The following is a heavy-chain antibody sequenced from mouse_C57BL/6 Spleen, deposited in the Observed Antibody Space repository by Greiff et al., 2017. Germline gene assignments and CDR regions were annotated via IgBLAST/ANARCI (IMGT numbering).Heavy chain of an antibody. D-gene: IGHD2-12*01. CDR2: IDPENGDT. J-gene: IGHJ3*01. CDR1: GFNIKDDY. Sequence: EVQRVESGAELVRPGASVKLSCTASGFNIKDDYMHWVKQRPEQGLEWIGWIDPENGDTEYASKFQGKATITADTSSNTAYLQLSSLTSEDTAVYYGTTGVLYRKAYWGQGTLVTVSA. V-gene: IGHV14-4*01. CDR3: TTGVLYRKAY.